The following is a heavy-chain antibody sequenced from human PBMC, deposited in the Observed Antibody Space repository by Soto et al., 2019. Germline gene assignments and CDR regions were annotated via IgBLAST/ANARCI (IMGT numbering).Heavy chain of an antibody. CDR1: GFTFSSYS. J-gene: IGHJ4*02. CDR3: ARDSSQYQLLLGSYYFDY. CDR2: ISSSSSTI. D-gene: IGHD2-2*01. Sequence: GGSLRLSCAASGFTFSSYSMNWVRQAPGKGLEWVSYISSSSSTIYYADSVKGRFTISRDNAKNSLYLQMNSLRDEDTAVYYCARDSSQYQLLLGSYYFDYWGQGTLVTVSS. V-gene: IGHV3-48*02.